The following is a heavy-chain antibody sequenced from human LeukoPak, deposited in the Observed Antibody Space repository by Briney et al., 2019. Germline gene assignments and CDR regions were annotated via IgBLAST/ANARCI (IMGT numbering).Heavy chain of an antibody. V-gene: IGHV4-30-4*08. CDR1: GDSISSGDYY. CDR3: ARHKGVHGGNWFDP. J-gene: IGHJ5*02. CDR2: IYYSGST. D-gene: IGHD2-8*01. Sequence: PSETLSLTCTVSGDSISSGDYYWSWIRQPPGKGLEWIGYIYYSGSTYYNPSLKSRVTISVDTSKNQFSLKLSSVTAADTAVYYCARHKGVHGGNWFDPWGQGTLVTVSS.